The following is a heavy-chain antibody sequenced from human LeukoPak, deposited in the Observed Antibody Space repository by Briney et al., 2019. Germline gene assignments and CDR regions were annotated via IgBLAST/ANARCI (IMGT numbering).Heavy chain of an antibody. Sequence: GGSLRPSYAASGFTFSGYWMHWVRQAPGKGLEWVAVISYDGSNKYYADSVKGRFTISRDNSKNTLYLQMNSLRAEDTAVYYCAKYSSSSNGYYGMDFWGQGTTVTVSS. V-gene: IGHV3-30*18. J-gene: IGHJ6*02. CDR2: ISYDGSNK. CDR3: AKYSSSSNGYYGMDF. CDR1: GFTFSGYW. D-gene: IGHD6-6*01.